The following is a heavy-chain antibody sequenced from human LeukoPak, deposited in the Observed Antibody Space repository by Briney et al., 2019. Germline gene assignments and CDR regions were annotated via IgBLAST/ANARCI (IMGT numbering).Heavy chain of an antibody. Sequence: GASVKVSCKVSGYTLTELSMHWVRQAPGKGLEWMGGFDPEDGETIYAQKFQGRVTMTEDTSTDTAYMELSSLRSEDTAVYYCATAPPSAYSNHYNWFDPWGQGTLVTVSS. CDR2: FDPEDGET. J-gene: IGHJ5*02. CDR3: ATAPPSAYSNHYNWFDP. D-gene: IGHD4-11*01. CDR1: GYTLTELS. V-gene: IGHV1-24*01.